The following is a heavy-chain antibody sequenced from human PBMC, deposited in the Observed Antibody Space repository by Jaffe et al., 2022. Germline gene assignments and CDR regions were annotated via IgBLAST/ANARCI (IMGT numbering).Heavy chain of an antibody. Sequence: EVQLVQSGAEVKKPGESLKISCQASGYSFTTYWIGWVRQTPEKGLEWMAMIYPGDSDTRFSPSFEGQVTLSGDKSVNTVFLQWNSLKASDTAMYFCARRIFSSAGDYFDFWGQGTLITVSS. V-gene: IGHV5-51*03. J-gene: IGHJ4*02. D-gene: IGHD3-3*02. CDR2: IYPGDSDT. CDR3: ARRIFSSAGDYFDF. CDR1: GYSFTTYW.